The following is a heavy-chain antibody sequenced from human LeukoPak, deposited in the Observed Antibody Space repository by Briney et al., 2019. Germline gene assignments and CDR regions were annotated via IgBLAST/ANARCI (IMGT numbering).Heavy chain of an antibody. CDR3: ARVAAATTNPRFDY. CDR1: GGSISNAAYY. Sequence: SETLSLTCTVSGGSISNAAYYWSWIRQHPGKGLEWIGYIYYSGSTYCNPSLKSRVTISVDTSKNQFSLELSSVTAADTAVYYCARVAAATTNPRFDYWGQGTLVTVSS. D-gene: IGHD5-24*01. J-gene: IGHJ4*02. CDR2: IYYSGST. V-gene: IGHV4-31*03.